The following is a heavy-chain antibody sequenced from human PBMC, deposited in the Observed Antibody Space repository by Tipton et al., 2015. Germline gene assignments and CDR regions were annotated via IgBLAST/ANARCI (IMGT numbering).Heavy chain of an antibody. CDR2: INESGST. D-gene: IGHD3-22*01. J-gene: IGHJ2*01. V-gene: IGHV4-34*01. CDR1: GGSFSGYY. Sequence: TLSLTCAVYGGSFSGYYWSWIRQPPGEGLEWIGEINESGSTNYNSSLKNRVTISVDTSKNQFSLKLSSVTAADTAVYYCARDAGRYYDSSGLSWYFDLWGRGTLVTVSS. CDR3: ARDAGRYYDSSGLSWYFDL.